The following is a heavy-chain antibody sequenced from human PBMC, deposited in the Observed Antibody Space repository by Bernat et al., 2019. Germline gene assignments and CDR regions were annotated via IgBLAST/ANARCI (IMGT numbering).Heavy chain of an antibody. CDR2: INSDGSST. J-gene: IGHJ6*02. CDR1: GFTFISYW. V-gene: IGHV3-74*01. CDR3: ARGLVLGMDV. D-gene: IGHD6-19*01. Sequence: EVQLVESGGGFVQPGGSLRLPCAASGFTFISYWMYWVRQAPGKGLVWVSRINSDGSSTGYADSVKGRFTISRDNAKNTLSLEMNGLRAEDTAVYYCARGLVLGMDVWGQGTTVTVSS.